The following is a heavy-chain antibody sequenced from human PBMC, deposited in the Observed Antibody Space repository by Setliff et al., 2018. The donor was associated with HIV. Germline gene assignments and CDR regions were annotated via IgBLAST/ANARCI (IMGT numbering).Heavy chain of an antibody. CDR1: GYTFTNYG. D-gene: IGHD5-18*01. J-gene: IGHJ4*02. Sequence: ASVKVSCKASGYTFTNYGISWVRQAPGQGLEWMGWMNPNSGNTGYAQKFQGRVTMTRDTSTSTVYMELGSLRSEDTAVYYCARPQRDTAMAYFDYWGQGTLVTVSS. CDR2: MNPNSGNT. V-gene: IGHV1-8*02. CDR3: ARPQRDTAMAYFDY.